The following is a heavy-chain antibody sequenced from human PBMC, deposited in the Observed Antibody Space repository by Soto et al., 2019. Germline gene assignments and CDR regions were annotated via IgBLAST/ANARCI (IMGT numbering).Heavy chain of an antibody. J-gene: IGHJ4*02. V-gene: IGHV1-2*04. CDR2: INPNSGGT. Sequence: ASVKVSCKASGYTFTGYYMHWVRQAPGQGLEWMGWINPNSGGTNYAQKFQGWVTMTRDTSISTAYMELNSLRGEDTGVYYCARGLGRSWSHGDWGQGTLVTVSS. CDR3: ARGLGRSWSHGD. CDR1: GYTFTGYY. D-gene: IGHD6-13*01.